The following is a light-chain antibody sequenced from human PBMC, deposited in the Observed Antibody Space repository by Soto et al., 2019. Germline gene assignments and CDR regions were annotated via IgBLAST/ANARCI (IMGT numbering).Light chain of an antibody. Sequence: SYELTQPPSVSVAPGKTARITCGGNNIGSKSVHWYQQKPGQAPVLVIYYDSDRPSGIPERFSGSNSGNTATLTISRVEAGYEADYYCQVWDSSSDHPFYVFGTGTKLTVL. CDR1: NIGSKS. CDR3: QVWDSSSDHPFYV. CDR2: YDS. V-gene: IGLV3-21*04. J-gene: IGLJ1*01.